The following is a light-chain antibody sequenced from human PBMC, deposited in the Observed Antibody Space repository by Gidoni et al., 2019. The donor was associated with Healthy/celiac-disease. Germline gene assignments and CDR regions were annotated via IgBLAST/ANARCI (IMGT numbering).Light chain of an antibody. CDR2: GAS. CDR3: QQYGSSPST. CDR1: QSVSSSY. Sequence: ELLFTRSPGTLSLSPGERATLSCRTSQSVSSSYLAWYQQKPGQAPRLLIYGASSRATGIPDRFSGSGSGTDFTLTISRLEPEEFAVYYCQQYGSSPSTFGGGTKVEIK. V-gene: IGKV3-20*01. J-gene: IGKJ4*01.